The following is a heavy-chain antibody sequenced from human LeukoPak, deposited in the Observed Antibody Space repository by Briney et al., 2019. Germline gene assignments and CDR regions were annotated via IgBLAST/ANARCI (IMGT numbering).Heavy chain of an antibody. Sequence: ASVTVSCKASGYTFTSYYMHWVRQAPGQGLEWMGLINPSGGSTSYAQKFQGRVTMTRDMSTSTDYMELSSLRSEDTAVYYCARDNSVGDTAWWFDPWGQGTLVTVSS. CDR1: GYTFTSYY. CDR2: INPSGGST. D-gene: IGHD1-26*01. CDR3: ARDNSVGDTAWWFDP. V-gene: IGHV1-46*01. J-gene: IGHJ5*02.